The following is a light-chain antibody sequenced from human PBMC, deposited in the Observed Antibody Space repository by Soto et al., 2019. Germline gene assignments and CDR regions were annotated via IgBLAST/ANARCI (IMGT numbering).Light chain of an antibody. J-gene: IGKJ4*01. V-gene: IGKV1-39*01. Sequence: DIQMTQSPSSLSASVGDRVTITCRASQSISSDLNWYQQKPGKAPKVLIYAASSLQSGVPSRFSGSGSGTDFTLTISSLQPEDFATYFCQQANSFPFTFGGGTKVDIK. CDR1: QSISSD. CDR3: QQANSFPFT. CDR2: AAS.